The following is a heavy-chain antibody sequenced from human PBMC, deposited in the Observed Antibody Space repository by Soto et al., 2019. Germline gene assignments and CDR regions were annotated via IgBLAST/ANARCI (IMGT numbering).Heavy chain of an antibody. CDR1: GFTFSSYA. Sequence: GGSLRLSCAASGFTFSSYAMSWVRQAPGKGLEWVSAISGSGGSTYYADSVKGRFTISRDNSKNTLYLQMNSLRAEDTAVYYCAKDKGFSTYDFWSGPNWFDPWGQGTLVTVS. CDR2: ISGSGGST. J-gene: IGHJ5*02. D-gene: IGHD3-3*01. V-gene: IGHV3-23*01. CDR3: AKDKGFSTYDFWSGPNWFDP.